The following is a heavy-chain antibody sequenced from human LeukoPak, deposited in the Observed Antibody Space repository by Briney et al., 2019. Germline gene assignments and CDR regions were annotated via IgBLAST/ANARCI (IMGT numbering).Heavy chain of an antibody. Sequence: KPSETLSLTCTVSGGSISSSSYYWGWIRQPPGKGLEWIGSIYYSGSTYYNPSLKSRVTISVDTSKNQFSLKLSSVTAADTAVYYCARHTEIFGVLKHFDYWGQGTLVTVSS. D-gene: IGHD3-3*01. V-gene: IGHV4-39*01. CDR1: GGSISSSSYY. CDR2: IYYSGST. J-gene: IGHJ4*02. CDR3: ARHTEIFGVLKHFDY.